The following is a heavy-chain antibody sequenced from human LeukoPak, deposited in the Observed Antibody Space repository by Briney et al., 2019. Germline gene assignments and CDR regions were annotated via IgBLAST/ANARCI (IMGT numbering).Heavy chain of an antibody. CDR3: AKDGVPAAISDYYYYYYMDV. CDR2: IYSGGST. D-gene: IGHD2-2*02. Sequence: GRSLRLSCAASGFTFSIFGMHWVRQAPGKGLEWVSVIYSGGSTYYSDSVKGRFTISRDNSKNTLYLQMNSLRAEDTAVYYCAKDGVPAAISDYYYYYYMDVWGKGTTVTVSS. J-gene: IGHJ6*03. V-gene: IGHV3-53*01. CDR1: GFTFSIFG.